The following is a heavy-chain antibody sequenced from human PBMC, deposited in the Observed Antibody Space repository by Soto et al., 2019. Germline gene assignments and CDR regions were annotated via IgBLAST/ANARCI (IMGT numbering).Heavy chain of an antibody. Sequence: EVQLVQSGAEVKKPGESLKISCKGSGYSFTSYWIGWVRQMPGKGLEWMGIIYPADSDTRYSPSFQGQVTISADKSNRTAYLQWSSLKASDNAMYYCAKRQFASHYYDSGAYYFTFDIWGQGTMVTVSS. J-gene: IGHJ3*02. V-gene: IGHV5-51*03. CDR1: GYSFTSYW. CDR2: IYPADSDT. D-gene: IGHD3-22*01. CDR3: AKRQFASHYYDSGAYYFTFDI.